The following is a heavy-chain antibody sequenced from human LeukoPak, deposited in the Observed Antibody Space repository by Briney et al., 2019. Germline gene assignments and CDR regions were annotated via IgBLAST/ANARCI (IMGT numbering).Heavy chain of an antibody. D-gene: IGHD6-19*01. V-gene: IGHV3-15*07. CDR2: IKSKTDGGTT. Sequence: GGSLRLSCAASGFTFSNAWMNWVRQAPGKGLEWVGRIKSKTDGGTTDYAAPVKGRFTISRDDSKNTLYLQMNSLKTEDTAVYYCTTDKVIAVASYYYYYGMDVWGQGTTVTVSS. CDR3: TTDKVIAVASYYYYYGMDV. J-gene: IGHJ6*02. CDR1: GFTFSNAW.